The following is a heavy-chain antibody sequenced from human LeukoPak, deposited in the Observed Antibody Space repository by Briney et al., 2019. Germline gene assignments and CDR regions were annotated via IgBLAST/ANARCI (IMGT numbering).Heavy chain of an antibody. CDR3: ASTTGYSYGYFDY. CDR2: ISSSGSTI. J-gene: IGHJ4*02. D-gene: IGHD5-18*01. CDR1: GFTFSSYE. Sequence: PGGSLRLSCAASGFTFSSYEMNWVRQAPGKGLEWVSYISSSGSTIYYADSVKGRFTISRDSAKNSLYLQMNSLRAEDTAVYYCASTTGYSYGYFDYWGQGTLVTVSS. V-gene: IGHV3-48*03.